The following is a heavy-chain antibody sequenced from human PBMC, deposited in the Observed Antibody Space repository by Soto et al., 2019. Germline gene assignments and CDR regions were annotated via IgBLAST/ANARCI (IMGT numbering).Heavy chain of an antibody. Sequence: QLQLQESGPGLVKPSETLSLTCTVSGGSISSSSYYWGWIRQPPGKGLEWIGSIYYSGSTYYNPSLKSRVTISVDTSKNQFSLKLSSVTAADTAVYYCARHPSYYYDSSGYYPEYYFDYWGQVTLVTVSS. J-gene: IGHJ4*02. CDR1: GGSISSSSYY. D-gene: IGHD3-22*01. CDR3: ARHPSYYYDSSGYYPEYYFDY. CDR2: IYYSGST. V-gene: IGHV4-39*01.